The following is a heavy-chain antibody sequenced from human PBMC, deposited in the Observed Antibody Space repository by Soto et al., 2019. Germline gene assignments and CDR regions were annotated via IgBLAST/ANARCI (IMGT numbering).Heavy chain of an antibody. V-gene: IGHV2-5*01. D-gene: IGHD2-2*03. CDR1: GFSLSTPGVG. CDR3: VYCRGGDCDSTSCLSWFES. Sequence: QITLKESEPTLVEPTQTLTLTCTFSGFSLSTPGVGVGWIRQPPGKALEWLALMYWNDDERYSPSLRSRRTLTKDTSKNQVVVTMTNVDPVDTATYYCVYCRGGDCDSTSCLSWFESWGQGALVTVSS. J-gene: IGHJ5*01. CDR2: MYWNDDE.